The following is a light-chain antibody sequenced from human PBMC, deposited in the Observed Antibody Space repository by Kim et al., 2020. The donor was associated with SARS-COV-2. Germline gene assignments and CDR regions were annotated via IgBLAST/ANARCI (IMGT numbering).Light chain of an antibody. CDR1: QSVSSSY. J-gene: IGKJ5*01. Sequence: EVVLTQSPGTLSLSPGERATLSCRASQSVSSSYLAWYQQKPGQAPRLLIYGASSRATGIPDRFSGSGSGTDFSLTISRLEPEDFAVYYCQQFGTTSPSITFGQGIRLEIK. CDR3: QQFGTTSPSIT. V-gene: IGKV3-20*01. CDR2: GAS.